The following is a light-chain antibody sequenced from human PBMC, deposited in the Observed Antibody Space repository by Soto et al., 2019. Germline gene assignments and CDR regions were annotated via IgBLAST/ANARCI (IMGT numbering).Light chain of an antibody. CDR1: KSASSSY. CDR2: TAS. J-gene: IGKJ2*01. Sequence: EIVLTQSPGPLSLSPGERATLSCRASKSASSSYLAWYQQKPGQAPRLLIYTASSRATGIPDRFSGSGSGTDFTLTISRLEPEDFAVYYCQQYCSSSYTFGQGTKVEIK. CDR3: QQYCSSSYT. V-gene: IGKV3-20*01.